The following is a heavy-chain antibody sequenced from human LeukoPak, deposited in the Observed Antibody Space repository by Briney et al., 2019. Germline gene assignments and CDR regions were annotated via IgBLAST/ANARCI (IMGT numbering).Heavy chain of an antibody. D-gene: IGHD6-19*01. Sequence: GGSLRLSCAASGLTVSSNFMSWVRQAPGKGLEWVSVIYGGGSTYYADSVKGRFTISRDNSKNTLYLQMNSLRAEDTAVYHCASWPGGWYGEDSWGQGTLVTVSS. CDR2: IYGGGST. CDR1: GLTVSSNF. J-gene: IGHJ4*02. CDR3: ASWPGGWYGEDS. V-gene: IGHV3-53*01.